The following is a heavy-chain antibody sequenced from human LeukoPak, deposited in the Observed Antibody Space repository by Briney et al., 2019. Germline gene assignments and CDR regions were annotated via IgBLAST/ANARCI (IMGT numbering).Heavy chain of an antibody. D-gene: IGHD3-10*01. Sequence: GGSLRLSCAASGFTFSSYSMNWVRQAPGNGLEWVSYISSSSSTIYYADSVKGRFTISRDNAKNSLYLQMNSLRAEDTAVYYCARDVGLWFGELLSSLDYWGQGTLVTVSS. J-gene: IGHJ4*02. CDR1: GFTFSSYS. CDR2: ISSSSSTI. V-gene: IGHV3-48*01. CDR3: ARDVGLWFGELLSSLDY.